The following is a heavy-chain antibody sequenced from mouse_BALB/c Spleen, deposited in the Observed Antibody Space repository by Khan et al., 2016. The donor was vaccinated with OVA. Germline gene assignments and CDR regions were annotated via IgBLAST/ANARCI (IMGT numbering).Heavy chain of an antibody. CDR2: IYWDDHK. V-gene: IGHV8-12*01. CDR1: GFSLSISGMG. Sequence: QVTLKESGPGILQPSQTLSLTCSFSGFSLSISGMGVSWIRQPSGKGLEWLAHIYWDDHKRYNPSLKSRLHIFTDTSRNQVFLKITNVDTADTATYYCARRRDWYFDYWGQGTTLTVSS. J-gene: IGHJ2*01. CDR3: ARRRDWYFDY. D-gene: IGHD3-3*01.